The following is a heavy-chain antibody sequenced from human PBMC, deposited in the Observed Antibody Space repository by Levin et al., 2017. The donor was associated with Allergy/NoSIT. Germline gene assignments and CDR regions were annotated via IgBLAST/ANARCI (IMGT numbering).Heavy chain of an antibody. CDR2: IWYDGSNK. D-gene: IGHD3-10*01. V-gene: IGHV3-33*08. J-gene: IGHJ6*02. CDR3: ARDRLTIIRGGKAFYYYGMDV. CDR1: EFTFSSYG. Sequence: GGSLRLSCAASEFTFSSYGIHWVRQAPGKGLEWVAVIWYDGSNKYYADSVKGRFTISRDNSMNTLFLQTNSLRSEDTAVYYCARDRLTIIRGGKAFYYYGMDVWGQGTTVTVSS.